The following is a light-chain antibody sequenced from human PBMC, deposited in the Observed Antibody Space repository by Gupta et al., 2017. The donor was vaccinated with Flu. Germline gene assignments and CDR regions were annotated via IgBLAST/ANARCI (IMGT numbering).Light chain of an antibody. J-gene: IGLJ1*01. CDR1: SSDIGTWNY. CDR2: EVT. CDR3: NSYAGRNKYV. Sequence: SALPPPPSASGSPGPSVTISCTRTSSDIGTWNYVSWYQQHPGNAPKLLIYEVTKRPSGVPNRFSGSKSGNTASLTVSGLQAEDEADYYCNSYAGRNKYVFGTGTRVTVL. V-gene: IGLV2-8*01.